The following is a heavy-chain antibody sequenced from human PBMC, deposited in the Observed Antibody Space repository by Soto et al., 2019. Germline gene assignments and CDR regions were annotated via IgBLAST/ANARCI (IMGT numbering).Heavy chain of an antibody. CDR1: GGSISSYY. CDR2: IYYSGST. V-gene: IGHV4-59*01. J-gene: IGHJ6*03. D-gene: IGHD3-9*01. Sequence: PSETLSLTCTVSGGSISSYYWSWIRQPPGKGLEWIGYIYYSGSTNYNPSLKSRVTISVDTSKNQFSLKLSSVTAADTAVYYCARVCSYYDILTGYLHYYYMDVWGKGTTVTVSS. CDR3: ARVCSYYDILTGYLHYYYMDV.